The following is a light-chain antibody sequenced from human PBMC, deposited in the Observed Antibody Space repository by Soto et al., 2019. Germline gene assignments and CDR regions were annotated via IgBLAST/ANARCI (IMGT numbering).Light chain of an antibody. CDR2: DVS. J-gene: IGLJ2*01. CDR3: ASFAGNYNDVL. V-gene: IGLV2-8*01. Sequence: QSVLTQPPSASGSPGQSVTISCTGTSSDVGGYNYVSWYQQHPGKAPKLMIYDVSKRPSGVPDRFSGSKSGNTASLTVSGLQAEDEADYYCASFAGNYNDVLFGGGTKLTVL. CDR1: SSDVGGYNY.